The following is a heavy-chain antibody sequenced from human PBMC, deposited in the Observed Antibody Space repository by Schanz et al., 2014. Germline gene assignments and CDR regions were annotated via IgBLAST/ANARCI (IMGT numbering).Heavy chain of an antibody. CDR1: GGTFNSYT. CDR2: IIPILGIA. V-gene: IGHV1-69*02. Sequence: QVQLVQSGAEVKKPGSSMKVSCKASGGTFNSYTINWVRQAPGQGLEWMGRIIPILGIANYAQKFQGRVTITADKSTSTAYMELSSLRYEDTALYYCARGTMPGTFDIGGQGTMVTVSS. J-gene: IGHJ3*02. CDR3: ARGTMPGTFDI. D-gene: IGHD2-2*01.